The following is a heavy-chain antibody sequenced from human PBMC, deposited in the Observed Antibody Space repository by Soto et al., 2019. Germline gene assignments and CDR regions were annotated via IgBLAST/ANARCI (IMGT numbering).Heavy chain of an antibody. D-gene: IGHD3-9*01. J-gene: IGHJ6*03. CDR3: ARELRYFAWLLYRGYYYYYYMDV. CDR1: GGSISNSIYY. Sequence: SETLSLTCTVSGGSISNSIYYWCVIRQPPGKGLEWIGSIYYSGITYYNPSLMSRMTISVDTSNNQFSLNLSSVTAADAAVYYCARELRYFAWLLYRGYYYYYYMDVWGKGTTVTVCS. CDR2: IYYSGIT. V-gene: IGHV4-39*01.